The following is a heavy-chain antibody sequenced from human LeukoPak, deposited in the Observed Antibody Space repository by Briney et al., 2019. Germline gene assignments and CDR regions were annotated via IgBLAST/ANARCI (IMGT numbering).Heavy chain of an antibody. CDR2: FFLKGST. CDR3: ACLTTADAFDI. Sequence: NASETLSLTCTVSGYSITSAYYWGWIRQPPGKGLEWIGSFFLKGSTYYNPSLKSRVTISVDTSKNQFSLKLSSVTAADTAVYYCACLTTADAFDIWGQGTMVTVSS. D-gene: IGHD3-22*01. J-gene: IGHJ3*02. V-gene: IGHV4-38-2*02. CDR1: GYSITSAYY.